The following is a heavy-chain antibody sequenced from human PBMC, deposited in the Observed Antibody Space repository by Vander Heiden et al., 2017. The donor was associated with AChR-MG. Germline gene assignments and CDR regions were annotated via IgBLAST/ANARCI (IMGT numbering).Heavy chain of an antibody. Sequence: QLQLQESGPGLVKPSETLSLTCPVSGCPLRSSSYYWGWIREPPVKGLEWIGSIYYSGSTYYNPSLKIRVTISVDTSKNQFSLKLSSVTAADTAVYYCARHGGSYSPEDYWGQGTLVTVSS. CDR3: ARHGGSYSPEDY. V-gene: IGHV4-39*01. CDR1: GCPLRSSSYY. D-gene: IGHD1-26*01. J-gene: IGHJ4*02. CDR2: IYYSGST.